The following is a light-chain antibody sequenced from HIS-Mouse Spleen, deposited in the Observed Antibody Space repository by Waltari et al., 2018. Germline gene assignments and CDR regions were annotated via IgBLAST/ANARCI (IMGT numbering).Light chain of an antibody. CDR2: DVS. CDR1: SSDVGGYNY. V-gene: IGLV2-14*03. CDR3: SSYTSSSTEV. J-gene: IGLJ2*01. Sequence: QSALTQPASVSGSPGQSITISCTGTSSDVGGYNYVPWYQQHPGKAPKLMIYDVSNRPSGVSNRFSGLQAEDEADYYCSSYTSSSTEVFGGGTKLTGL.